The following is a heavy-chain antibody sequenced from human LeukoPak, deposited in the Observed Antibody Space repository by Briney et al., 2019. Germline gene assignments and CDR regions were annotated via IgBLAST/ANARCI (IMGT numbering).Heavy chain of an antibody. CDR3: AKAAGGYDLGFDY. D-gene: IGHD5-12*01. CDR2: ISGSGGST. Sequence: SGGSLRLSCAASGFTFSSYAMSWVRQAPRKGLEWVSAISGSGGSTYYADSVKGRFTISRDNSKNTLYLQMNSLRAEDTAVYYCAKAAGGYDLGFDYWGQGTLVTVSS. V-gene: IGHV3-23*01. CDR1: GFTFSSYA. J-gene: IGHJ4*02.